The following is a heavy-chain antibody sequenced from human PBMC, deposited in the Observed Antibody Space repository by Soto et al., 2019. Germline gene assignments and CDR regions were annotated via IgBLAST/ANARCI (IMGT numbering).Heavy chain of an antibody. D-gene: IGHD3-9*01. CDR2: VTTKIDGGTT. CDR3: TEKTYYDILTDYYYYYGMDV. CDR1: GFSFPNAW. J-gene: IGHJ6*02. Sequence: GSLRLSCAASGFSFPNAWMTWVRQAPGKGLEWVGRVTTKIDGGTTDYAAPVKGRFTISRDDSKNTLYLQMNSLKTEDTAVYYCTEKTYYDILTDYYYYYGMDVWGQGTTVTV. V-gene: IGHV3-15*01.